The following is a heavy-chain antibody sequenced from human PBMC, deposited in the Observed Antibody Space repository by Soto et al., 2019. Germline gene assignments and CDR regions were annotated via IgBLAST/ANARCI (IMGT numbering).Heavy chain of an antibody. CDR2: ISGSGGST. CDR1: GFTFSSYA. V-gene: IGHV3-23*01. J-gene: IGHJ6*02. CDR3: AKDFEPAYYYGMDV. Sequence: PGGSLRLSCAASGFTFSSYAMSWVRQAPGKGLEWVSAISGSGGSTYYADSVKGRFTISRGNSKNTLYLQMNSLRAEDTAVYYCAKDFEPAYYYGMDVWGQGTTVTVSS.